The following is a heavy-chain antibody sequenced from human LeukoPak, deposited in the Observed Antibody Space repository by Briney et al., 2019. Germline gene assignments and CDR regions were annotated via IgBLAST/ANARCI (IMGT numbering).Heavy chain of an antibody. CDR3: ARHSSMTTVTFDY. CDR2: IYYSGST. Sequence: SETLSLTCTVSGGPIGSSSYYWVWIRQPPGKGLEWIGSIYYSGSTYYNPSLKSRVTISVDTSKNQFSLQLSSVTAADTAVYYCARHSSMTTVTFDYWGQGTLVTVSS. V-gene: IGHV4-39*01. D-gene: IGHD4-17*01. J-gene: IGHJ4*02. CDR1: GGPIGSSSYY.